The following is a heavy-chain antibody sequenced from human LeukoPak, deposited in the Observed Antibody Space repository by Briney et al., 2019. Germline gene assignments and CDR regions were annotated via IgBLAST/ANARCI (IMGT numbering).Heavy chain of an antibody. CDR3: ARARLNYNCFDS. CDR1: DAFIASNNFF. V-gene: IGHV4-61*02. CDR2: VDASGGT. Sequence: SQTLSLTCTVSDAFIASNNFFWTWIRHPAGKGFEWIGRVDASGGTDYNPSLESRVTISLDTSKKRFFLKLTSVTAADTAVYYCARARLNYNCFDSWGQGALVTVSS. J-gene: IGHJ5*01. D-gene: IGHD3-16*01.